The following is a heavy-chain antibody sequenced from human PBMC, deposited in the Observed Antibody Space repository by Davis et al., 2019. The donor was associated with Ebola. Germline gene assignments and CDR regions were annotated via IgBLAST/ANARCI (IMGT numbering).Heavy chain of an antibody. D-gene: IGHD3-22*01. CDR2: IYYSGST. CDR3: ARWAETYYYDSSGYYGMLYYFDY. CDR1: GGSISSSSYY. V-gene: IGHV4-39*01. J-gene: IGHJ4*02. Sequence: SETLSLTCTVSGGSISSSSYYWGWIRQPPGKGLEWIGSIYYSGSTYYNPSLKSRVTISVDTSKNQFSLKLSSVTAADPAVYYCARWAETYYYDSSGYYGMLYYFDYWGQGTLVTVSS.